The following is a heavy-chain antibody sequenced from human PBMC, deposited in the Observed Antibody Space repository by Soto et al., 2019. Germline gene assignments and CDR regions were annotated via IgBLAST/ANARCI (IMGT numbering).Heavy chain of an antibody. D-gene: IGHD2-15*01. CDR1: GFTFSGSA. CDR3: TRPTIPVGLGYCSGGSCYSGDY. V-gene: IGHV3-73*01. Sequence: EVQLVESGGGLVQPGGSLKLSCAASGFTFSGSAMHWVRQASGKGLEWVGRIRSKANSYATAYAASVKGRFTISRDNSKNTAYLQMNSLKTEDTAVSYCTRPTIPVGLGYCSGGSCYSGDYWGQGTLVTVSS. J-gene: IGHJ4*02. CDR2: IRSKANSYAT.